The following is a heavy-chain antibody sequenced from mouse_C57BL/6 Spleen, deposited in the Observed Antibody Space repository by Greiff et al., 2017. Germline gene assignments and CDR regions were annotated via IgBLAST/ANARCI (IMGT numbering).Heavy chain of an antibody. CDR2: ISSGGSYT. D-gene: IGHD2-4*01. V-gene: IGHV5-6*02. CDR3: ARQGDYARYFDV. Sequence: DVMLVESGGDLVKPGGSLKLSCAASGFTFSSYGMSWVRQTPDKRLEWVATISSGGSYTYYPDSVKGRFTISRDNAKNTLYLQMSSLTSEDTAMYYCARQGDYARYFDVWGTGTAVTVSS. CDR1: GFTFSSYG. J-gene: IGHJ1*03.